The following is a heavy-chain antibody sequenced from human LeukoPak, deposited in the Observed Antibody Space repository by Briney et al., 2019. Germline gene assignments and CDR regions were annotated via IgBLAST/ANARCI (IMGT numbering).Heavy chain of an antibody. CDR1: GFGFSDSY. V-gene: IGHV3-11*01. J-gene: IGHJ4*02. CDR2: ISGSGSDM. Sequence: GGSLRLSCVVTGFGFSDSYMTWIRETAGKGLEWLAYISGSGSDMYYADSVKGRFTISRDNAKNSLYLQMNSLRPDDTALYYCSTDPRLLIYWGQGTLVTVSS. D-gene: IGHD2-8*01. CDR3: STDPRLLIY.